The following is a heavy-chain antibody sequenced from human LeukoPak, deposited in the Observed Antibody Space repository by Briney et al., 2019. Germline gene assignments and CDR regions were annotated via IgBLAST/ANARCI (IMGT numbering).Heavy chain of an antibody. CDR1: GFTVSSKY. CDR3: ARSVGAGGAFDI. J-gene: IGHJ3*02. V-gene: IGHV3-53*01. CDR2: IYSGGST. D-gene: IGHD3-10*01. Sequence: GGSLRLSCAASGFTVSSKYMNWVRQAPGKGLEWVSIIYSGGSTYYPDSVKGRFTISRDNSKNTLYLQMHSLRAEDTAVYYCARSVGAGGAFDIWGQGTMVTFSS.